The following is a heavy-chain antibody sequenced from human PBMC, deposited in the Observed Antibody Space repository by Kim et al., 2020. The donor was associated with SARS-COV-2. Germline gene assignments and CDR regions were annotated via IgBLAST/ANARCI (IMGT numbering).Heavy chain of an antibody. Sequence: GGSLRLSCAASGFTFRSYGMHWVRQAPGKGLEWLAVISYDGSYKYSADSVKGRFTASRDNSKNTLHLQLNSLRPEDTAVYYCAKDYDTSGRKYFQHWGQGTLVTVSS. D-gene: IGHD3-22*01. J-gene: IGHJ1*01. CDR2: ISYDGSYK. V-gene: IGHV3-30*18. CDR3: AKDYDTSGRKYFQH. CDR1: GFTFRSYG.